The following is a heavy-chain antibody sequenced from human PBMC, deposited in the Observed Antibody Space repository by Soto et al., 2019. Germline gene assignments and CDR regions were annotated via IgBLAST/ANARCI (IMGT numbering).Heavy chain of an antibody. V-gene: IGHV3-23*01. CDR1: GFTFSSHA. J-gene: IGHJ4*02. Sequence: VHLLESGGGLVQPGGSLRLSCAASGFTFSSHAMNWVRQAPGRGLEWVSGISGSGDFTDYGDSVKGRFTISRDNSRNTLFLQMNCLRAEDTAVYYCARDAFGFGRPVDYWGQGTLVTVSS. CDR3: ARDAFGFGRPVDY. CDR2: ISGSGDFT. D-gene: IGHD3-3*01.